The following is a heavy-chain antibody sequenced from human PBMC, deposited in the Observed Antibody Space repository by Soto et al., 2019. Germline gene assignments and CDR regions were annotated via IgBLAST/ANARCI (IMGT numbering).Heavy chain of an antibody. CDR1: GFSFSTYE. Sequence: EVQLVESGGGLVQPGGSLRLSCAASGFSFSTYEMNWVRQAPGKGLEWVLYISKNGIDIYYADSVKGRFTISRDNANNSLFLQMDSLRPEDTAVYYCAPRKYGSFNIGAFDIWGQGTMVTVSS. D-gene: IGHD1-26*01. CDR3: APRKYGSFNIGAFDI. J-gene: IGHJ3*02. CDR2: ISKNGIDI. V-gene: IGHV3-48*03.